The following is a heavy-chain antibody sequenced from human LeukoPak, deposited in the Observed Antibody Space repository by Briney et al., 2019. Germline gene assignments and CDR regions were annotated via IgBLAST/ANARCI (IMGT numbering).Heavy chain of an antibody. CDR2: IKQDGSEK. V-gene: IGHV3-7*01. D-gene: IGHD2-21*01. CDR1: GFTFSSYW. Sequence: GGSLRLSCAASGFTFSSYWMSWVRQAPGKGLEWVANIKQDGSEKYYVDSVKGRFTISRDNAKNSLYLQMNSLRVEDTAVYYCARDLDTYVLLIAYDTFDIWGQGTMVTVAS. CDR3: ARDLDTYVLLIAYDTFDI. J-gene: IGHJ3*02.